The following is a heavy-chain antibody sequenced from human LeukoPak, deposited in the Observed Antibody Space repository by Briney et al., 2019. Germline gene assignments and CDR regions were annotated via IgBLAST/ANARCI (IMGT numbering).Heavy chain of an antibody. CDR3: ATRRITVTTDWFDP. Sequence: ASVKVSCTASGYTFTSYDINWVRQAPGQGLEWVGWMNPNSGNTGYAQKFQGRVTMTRNTSISTAYMELSSLRSEDTAVYYCATRRITVTTDWFDPWGQGTLVTVSS. J-gene: IGHJ5*02. CDR2: MNPNSGNT. CDR1: GYTFTSYD. D-gene: IGHD4-11*01. V-gene: IGHV1-8*01.